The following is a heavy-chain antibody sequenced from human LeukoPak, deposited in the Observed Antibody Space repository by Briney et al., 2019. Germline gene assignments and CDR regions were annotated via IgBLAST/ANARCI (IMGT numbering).Heavy chain of an antibody. V-gene: IGHV4-39*01. CDR1: GGSISGGGYY. D-gene: IGHD5-24*01. CDR3: ASWRWLHHSTDY. J-gene: IGHJ4*02. CDR2: IDYSEST. Sequence: SETLSLTCTVSGGSISGGGYYWTWIRQHPGKGLEWIGSIDYSESTYYNPSLKSRVTISVDTSKSQFSLKLNSVTAADTAVYYCASWRWLHHSTDYWGQGTLVTVSS.